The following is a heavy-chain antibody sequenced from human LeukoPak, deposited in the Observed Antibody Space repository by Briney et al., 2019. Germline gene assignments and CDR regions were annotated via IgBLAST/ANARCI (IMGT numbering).Heavy chain of an antibody. V-gene: IGHV3-7*01. CDR1: GFTFSSYW. CDR3: AREGAYCSGGSCYLPLYYFDY. J-gene: IGHJ4*02. D-gene: IGHD2-15*01. Sequence: GGSLRLFCAASGFTFSSYWMSWVRQAPGKGLEWVANIKQDGSEKYYVDSVKGRFTISRDNAKNSLYLQMNSLRAEDTAVYYCAREGAYCSGGSCYLPLYYFDYWGQGTLVTVSS. CDR2: IKQDGSEK.